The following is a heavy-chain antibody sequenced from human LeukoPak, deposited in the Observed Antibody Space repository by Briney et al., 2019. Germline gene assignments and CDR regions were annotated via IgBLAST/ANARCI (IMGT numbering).Heavy chain of an antibody. J-gene: IGHJ4*02. CDR2: TYFRSKWYN. V-gene: IGHV6-1*01. Sequence: SQTPSLTCAISGDSVSSNTAVWNWIRQSPSRGLEWLGRTYFRSKWYNDYAVFVKSRLTINPDTSKNQVSLQLNSLTPDDTAVYYCAGPCGTGAVGCSHWGQGTQVTVSS. D-gene: IGHD2-21*01. CDR1: GDSVSSNTAV. CDR3: AGPCGTGAVGCSH.